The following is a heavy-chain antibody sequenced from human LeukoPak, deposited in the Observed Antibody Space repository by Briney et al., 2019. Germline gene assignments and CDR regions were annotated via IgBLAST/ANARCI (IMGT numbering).Heavy chain of an antibody. CDR1: GYTFTSYG. CDR3: ARSQQWLVPKTWYYYYGMDV. Sequence: SVTVSCKASGYTFTSYGISWVRQAPGQGLEWMGGIIPIFGTANYAQKFQGRVTITADESTSTAYMELSSLRSEDTAVYYCARSQQWLVPKTWYYYYGMDVWGQGTTVTVSS. J-gene: IGHJ6*02. D-gene: IGHD6-19*01. V-gene: IGHV1-69*13. CDR2: IIPIFGTA.